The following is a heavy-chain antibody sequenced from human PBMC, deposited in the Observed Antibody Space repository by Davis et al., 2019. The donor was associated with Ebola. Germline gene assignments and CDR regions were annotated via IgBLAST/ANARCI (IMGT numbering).Heavy chain of an antibody. J-gene: IGHJ6*02. CDR2: ISSDGSNK. Sequence: LSLTCAASGFTFFSYAMHWVRQAPGKGLEWVAVISSDGSNKYYADSVKGRYTLSRDNSKNTLYLQMNSLRAEDTAVYYCARDIVDAAICGMDVWGQGTTVSVSS. CDR3: ARDIVDAAICGMDV. CDR1: GFTFFSYA. D-gene: IGHD5-18*01. V-gene: IGHV3-30-3*01.